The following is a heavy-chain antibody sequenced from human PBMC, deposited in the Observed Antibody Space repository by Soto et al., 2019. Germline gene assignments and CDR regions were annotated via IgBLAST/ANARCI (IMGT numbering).Heavy chain of an antibody. CDR2: MNPNSGNT. Sequence: QVQLVQSGAEVKKPGASVKVSCKASGYTFTSYDINWVRQATGQGLEWMGWMNPNSGNTGYAQKFQGRVTMTRNTXSXXAYMELSSLRSVDTAVYYCARGFGGYSGYELTGDYWGQGTLVTVSS. J-gene: IGHJ4*02. CDR1: GYTFTSYD. V-gene: IGHV1-8*01. CDR3: ARGFGGYSGYELTGDY. D-gene: IGHD5-12*01.